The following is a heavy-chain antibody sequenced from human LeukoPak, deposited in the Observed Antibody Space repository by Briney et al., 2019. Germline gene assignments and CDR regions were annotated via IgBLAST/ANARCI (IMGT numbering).Heavy chain of an antibody. Sequence: PSETLSLTCTVSGGSISSYYWSWIRQPPGKGLEWIGYIYYSGSTNYNPSLKSRVTISVDTSKNQFSLKLSSVTAADTAVYYCTRTTYYYDSSGYSNPYYYYYMDVWGKGTTVTVSS. D-gene: IGHD3-22*01. CDR1: GGSISSYY. V-gene: IGHV4-59*01. CDR2: IYYSGST. J-gene: IGHJ6*03. CDR3: TRTTYYYDSSGYSNPYYYYYMDV.